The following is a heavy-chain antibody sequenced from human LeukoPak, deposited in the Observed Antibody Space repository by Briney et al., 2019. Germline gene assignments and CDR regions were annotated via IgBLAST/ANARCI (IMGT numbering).Heavy chain of an antibody. CDR2: IRYDGSNK. J-gene: IGHJ3*01. CDR1: GFTFSSYG. CDR3: ARQWGWFRSGWWLDTLDV. D-gene: IGHD6-19*01. V-gene: IGHV3-30*02. Sequence: GGSLRLSCAASGFTFSSYGMHWVRQAPGKGLEWVAFIRYDGSNKYYADSVKVRLTISRDNSKNTLYLQMNSLRAEDTAVYYCARQWGWFRSGWWLDTLDVWGGGSGLSLSS.